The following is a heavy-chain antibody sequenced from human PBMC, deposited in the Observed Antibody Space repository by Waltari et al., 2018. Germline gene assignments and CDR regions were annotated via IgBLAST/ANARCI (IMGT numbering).Heavy chain of an antibody. V-gene: IGHV4-38-2*01. CDR2: IYHDGTT. Sequence: QVQLQESGPRLVKPSETRSLTCDVSGYAINSGSYWGWVRQAPEKGLEWIATIYHDGTTFYNPSLTSRVTTSMDTSKNQISLKLKSVTAADTAVYYCTRQTLGYCTSAACRRLEAWGQGTLVTVSS. CDR1: GYAINSGSY. CDR3: TRQTLGYCTSAACRRLEA. J-gene: IGHJ5*02. D-gene: IGHD2-8*02.